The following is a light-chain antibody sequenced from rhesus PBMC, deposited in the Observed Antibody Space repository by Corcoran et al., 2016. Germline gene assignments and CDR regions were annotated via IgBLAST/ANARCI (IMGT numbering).Light chain of an antibody. CDR3: QQHNPFPVFT. CDR2: YAS. J-gene: IGKJ3*01. Sequence: DIQMTQSPSSLSASVGDTVTIPCRASQGISNFLAWYQQRPGKAPKPLIDYASNLESGVPSRFSGGGSGTDFTLTISSLQPEDFGACYCQQHNPFPVFTFGPGTKLDIK. CDR1: QGISNF. V-gene: IGKV1S14*01.